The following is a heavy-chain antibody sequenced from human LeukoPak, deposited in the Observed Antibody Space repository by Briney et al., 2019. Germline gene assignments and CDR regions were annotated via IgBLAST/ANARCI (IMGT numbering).Heavy chain of an antibody. CDR1: GVSISAYY. V-gene: IGHV4-4*07. Sequence: PSETLSLTCSVSGVSISAYYWSWIRQSAGNRREWIGRIYPGEGIYATATTSYNPSFKSRVTMSGDTSKNQLSLKLSSVTAAGTAVYYCARDPTTVTTIFDSWGQGILVTVSS. D-gene: IGHD4-11*01. CDR2: IYPGEGIYATATT. CDR3: ARDPTTVTTIFDS. J-gene: IGHJ4*02.